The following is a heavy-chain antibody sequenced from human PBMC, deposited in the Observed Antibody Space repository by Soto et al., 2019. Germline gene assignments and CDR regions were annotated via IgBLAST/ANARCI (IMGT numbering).Heavy chain of an antibody. V-gene: IGHV3-30-3*01. J-gene: IGHJ4*02. CDR1: GFTFSSYA. D-gene: IGHD2-15*01. CDR2: ISYDGSNK. CDR3: ARVGGNNEIDY. Sequence: GGFLRLSCAASGFTFSSYARHWVRQAPGKGLEWVAVISYDGSNKYYADSVKGRFTISRDNSKNTLYLQMNSLRAEDTAVYYCARVGGNNEIDYWGQGTLVTVSS.